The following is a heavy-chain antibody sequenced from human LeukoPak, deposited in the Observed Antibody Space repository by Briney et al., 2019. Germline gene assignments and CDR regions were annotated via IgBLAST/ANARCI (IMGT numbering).Heavy chain of an antibody. CDR2: MNPNSGNT. V-gene: IGHV1-8*01. J-gene: IGHJ4*02. CDR1: GYTLTSYD. D-gene: IGHD3-3*01. CDR3: ARMDFWSGYSHFDY. Sequence: ASVKVSCKASGYTLTSYDINWVRQATGQGLEWMGWMNPNSGNTGYAQKFQGRVTMTRNTSISSAYMELSSLRSEDTAVYYCARMDFWSGYSHFDYWGQGTLVTVSS.